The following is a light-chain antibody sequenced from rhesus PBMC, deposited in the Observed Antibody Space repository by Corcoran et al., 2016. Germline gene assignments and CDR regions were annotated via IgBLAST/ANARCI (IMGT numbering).Light chain of an antibody. V-gene: IGKV1S14*01. J-gene: IGKJ4*01. Sequence: DIQMTQSPSSLSASVGDKVTITCHASQDISSWLAWYQQQPGKAPKPLIYYESNLESGVPSSVSGSGSGTDFTLTISSLQPEDFAIYYCQQHNSYSLTFGGGTKGEIK. CDR3: QQHNSYSLT. CDR1: QDISSW. CDR2: YES.